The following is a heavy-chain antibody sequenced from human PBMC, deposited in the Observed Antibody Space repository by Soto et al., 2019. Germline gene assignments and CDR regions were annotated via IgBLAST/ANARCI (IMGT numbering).Heavy chain of an antibody. D-gene: IGHD2-15*01. J-gene: IGHJ3*02. CDR1: GFTFSSYG. CDR2: ISYDGSNK. CDR3: AKENRVSGDIVVVVAASAFDI. V-gene: IGHV3-30*18. Sequence: GGSLRLSCAASGFTFSSYGMHWVRQAPGKGLEWVAVISYDGSNKYYADSVKGRFTISRDNSKNTLYLQMNSLRAEDTAVYYCAKENRVSGDIVVVVAASAFDIWGQGTMVTVSS.